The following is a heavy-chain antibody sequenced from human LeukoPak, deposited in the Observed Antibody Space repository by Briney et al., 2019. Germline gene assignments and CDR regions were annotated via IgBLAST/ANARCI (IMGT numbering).Heavy chain of an antibody. Sequence: SETLSLTCTVSGGSISRSNHYWGWIRQPPGKGLEGIGSIYYSGSPYYNPSLKSRVTISVDTSKNQFSLKLSSVTAADTAVCYCARDRSRSSGWYPDYWGQGTLVTVSS. CDR2: IYYSGSP. CDR3: ARDRSRSSGWYPDY. CDR1: GGSISRSNHY. J-gene: IGHJ4*02. D-gene: IGHD6-19*01. V-gene: IGHV4-39*07.